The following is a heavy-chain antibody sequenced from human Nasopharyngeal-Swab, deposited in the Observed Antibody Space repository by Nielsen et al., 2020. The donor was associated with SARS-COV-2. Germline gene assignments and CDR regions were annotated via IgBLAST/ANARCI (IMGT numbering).Heavy chain of an antibody. Sequence: VRQAPGKGLEWVSSISSSSSYIYHADSVKGRFTISRDNAKNSLYLQMNSLRAEDTAVYYCARDSNGMDVWGQGTTVTVSS. J-gene: IGHJ6*02. CDR2: ISSSSSYI. CDR3: ARDSNGMDV. V-gene: IGHV3-21*01. D-gene: IGHD2/OR15-2a*01.